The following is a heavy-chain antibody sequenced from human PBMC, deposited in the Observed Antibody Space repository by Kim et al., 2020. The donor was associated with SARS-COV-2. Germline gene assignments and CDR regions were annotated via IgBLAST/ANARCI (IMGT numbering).Heavy chain of an antibody. CDR3: ARGELYSSTPYYYYYG. J-gene: IGHJ6*01. Sequence: SETLSLTCIVSSGSIISGDHYWTWLLQRPGKGREWIGYIYYTGSTFYNPSLKSRISISVDRSKNHFSLILSSVTAADTAVYYGARGELYSSTPYYYYYG. D-gene: IGHD6-13*01. CDR1: SGSIISGDHY. V-gene: IGHV4-31*02. CDR2: IYYTGST.